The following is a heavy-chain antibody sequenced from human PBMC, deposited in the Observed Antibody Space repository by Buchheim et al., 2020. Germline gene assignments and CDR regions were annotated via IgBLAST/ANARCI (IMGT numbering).Heavy chain of an antibody. CDR3: ASVQFDILTGYTGYYGMDV. CDR2: INHSGST. J-gene: IGHJ6*02. CDR1: GGSFSGYY. D-gene: IGHD3-9*01. V-gene: IGHV4-34*01. Sequence: QVQLQQWGAGLLKPSETLSLTCAVYGGSFSGYYWSWIRQPPGKGLEWIGEINHSGSTNYNPSLKSRVTISVDTSQNQFSLKLSSVTAADTAVYYCASVQFDILTGYTGYYGMDVWGQGTT.